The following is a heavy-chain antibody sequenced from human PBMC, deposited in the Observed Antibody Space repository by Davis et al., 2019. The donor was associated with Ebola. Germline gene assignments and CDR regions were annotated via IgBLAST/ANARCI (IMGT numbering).Heavy chain of an antibody. CDR2: IYYNGNT. J-gene: IGHJ4*02. CDR3: ARHGIAVDY. Sequence: MPSETLSLTCTVSGDSINGQSWSWVRQPPGKGLEWIGDIYYNGNTNYNPSLKSRVTISVDTSKNQFSLKLSSVTAADTAVYYCARHGIAVDYWGQGTLVTVSS. CDR1: GDSINGQS. V-gene: IGHV4-59*11. D-gene: IGHD6-19*01.